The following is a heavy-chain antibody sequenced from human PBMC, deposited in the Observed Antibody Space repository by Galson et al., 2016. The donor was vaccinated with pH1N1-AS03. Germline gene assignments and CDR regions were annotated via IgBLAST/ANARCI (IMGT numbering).Heavy chain of an antibody. V-gene: IGHV1-69*13. Sequence: SVKVSCKASGGTFGSYGISWVRQAPGQGLEWVGGIIPPSGTTDYAQRFQDRVTITADDSTNTVYMELNSLTSEDTAVYYCSRDAPIAASSNLVRVFAFDVWGQGTMVSVSS. CDR3: SRDAPIAASSNLVRVFAFDV. CDR2: IIPPSGTT. D-gene: IGHD6-13*01. CDR1: GGTFGSYG. J-gene: IGHJ3*01.